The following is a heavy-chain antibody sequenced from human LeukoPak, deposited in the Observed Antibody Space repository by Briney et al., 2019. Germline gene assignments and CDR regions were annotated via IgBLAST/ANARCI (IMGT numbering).Heavy chain of an antibody. CDR2: IWYDGSNK. V-gene: IGHV3-33*01. CDR3: ARERTYHYYGMDV. Sequence: GGSLRLSCAASGFTFSSYGMHWVRQAPGKGLEWVAVIWYDGSNKYYADSVKGRFTISRDNSKNTLYLQMNSLRAEDTAVYYCARERTYHYYGMDVWGQGTTVTVSS. J-gene: IGHJ6*02. CDR1: GFTFSSYG.